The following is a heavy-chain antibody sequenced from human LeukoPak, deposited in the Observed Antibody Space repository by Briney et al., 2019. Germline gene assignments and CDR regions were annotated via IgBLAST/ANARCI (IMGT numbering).Heavy chain of an antibody. J-gene: IGHJ6*02. CDR2: IYYSGST. CDR3: ARSSAPITMVRGSVYGMDV. V-gene: IGHV4-59*01. CDR1: GGSISSYY. D-gene: IGHD3-10*01. Sequence: PSETLSLTCTVSGGSISSYYWSWIRQPPGKGLEWIGYIYYSGSTNYNPSLKSRVTILVDTSKNQFSLKLSSVTAADTAVYYCARSSAPITMVRGSVYGMDVWGQGTTVTVSS.